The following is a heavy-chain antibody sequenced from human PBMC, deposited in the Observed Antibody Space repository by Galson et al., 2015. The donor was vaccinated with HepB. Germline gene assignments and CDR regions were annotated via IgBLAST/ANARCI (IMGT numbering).Heavy chain of an antibody. CDR1: GDSVNSGFYY. CDR2: IYVSGST. Sequence: SETLSLTCTVSGDSVNSGFYYWTWIRQPAGTGLEWIGRIYVSGSTNSNPFLEGRVTMSLDTTRNQFSLKLRSVTAADTAVYYCARDRSEQMAPNDDYYYAMDVWGQGTPVTVSS. V-gene: IGHV4-61*10. J-gene: IGHJ6*02. CDR3: ARDRSEQMAPNDDYYYAMDV. D-gene: IGHD5-24*01.